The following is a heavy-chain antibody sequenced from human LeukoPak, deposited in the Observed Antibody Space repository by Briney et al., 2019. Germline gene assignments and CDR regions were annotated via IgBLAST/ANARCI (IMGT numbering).Heavy chain of an antibody. D-gene: IGHD3-22*01. V-gene: IGHV3-48*03. Sequence: PGGSLRLSCAASGFTFSSYEMNWVRQAPGKGLEWVSYISSSGSTIYYADSVKGRFTISRDNAKNSLYLQMNSLRAEDTALYYCAREKYTYDSSGYPWVFYYMDVWGKGTTVTVSS. CDR3: AREKYTYDSSGYPWVFYYMDV. J-gene: IGHJ6*03. CDR1: GFTFSSYE. CDR2: ISSSGSTI.